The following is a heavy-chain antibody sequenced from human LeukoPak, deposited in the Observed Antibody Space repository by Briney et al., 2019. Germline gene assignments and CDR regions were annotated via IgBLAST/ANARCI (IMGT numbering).Heavy chain of an antibody. CDR1: GASISGGTYY. CDR2: IYYTGST. D-gene: IGHD1-26*01. J-gene: IGHJ4*02. Sequence: SETLSLTCSVSGASISGGTYYWGWIRQPPGKGLEWIGSIYYTGSTYDNPSLKSRVTISVDTSKNQFSLKLSSVTAADTAVYYCARRGGSGRAFDYWGQGTLVTVTS. CDR3: ARRGGSGRAFDY. V-gene: IGHV4-39*01.